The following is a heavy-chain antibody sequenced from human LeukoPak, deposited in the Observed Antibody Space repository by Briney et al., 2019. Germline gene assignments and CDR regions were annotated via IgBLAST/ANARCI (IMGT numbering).Heavy chain of an antibody. CDR1: GFTFSSYS. CDR2: ISSSSSYI. J-gene: IGHJ4*02. CDR3: ARDFLYRGYYAPIDY. D-gene: IGHD3-22*01. V-gene: IGHV3-21*01. Sequence: PGGSLRLSCAASGFTFSSYSINWVRQAPGKGLEWVSSISSSSSYIYYADSVKGRFTISRDNAKNSLYLQMNSLRAEDTAVYYCARDFLYRGYYAPIDYWGQGTLVTVSS.